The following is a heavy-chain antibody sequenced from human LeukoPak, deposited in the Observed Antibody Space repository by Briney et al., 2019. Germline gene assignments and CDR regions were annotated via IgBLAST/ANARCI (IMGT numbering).Heavy chain of an antibody. CDR2: ISGSGDST. CDR1: GFTFVNYA. CDR3: ARRSGVAVAGAFDY. D-gene: IGHD6-19*01. Sequence: GGSLRLSCTASGFTFVNYAMRWVRQAPGKGLEWVSGISGSGDSTYYADSVKGRFTISRDNSKNTLYLQMNSLRAEDTAVYLCARRSGVAVAGAFDYWGQGTLVTVSS. J-gene: IGHJ4*02. V-gene: IGHV3-23*01.